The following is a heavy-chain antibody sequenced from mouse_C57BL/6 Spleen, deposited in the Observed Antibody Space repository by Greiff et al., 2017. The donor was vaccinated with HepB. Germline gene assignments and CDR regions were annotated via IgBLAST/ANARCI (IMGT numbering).Heavy chain of an antibody. J-gene: IGHJ1*03. CDR3: ASTLLWDWYFDV. CDR1: GYSITSGYY. D-gene: IGHD2-1*01. V-gene: IGHV3-6*01. Sequence: EVHLVESGPGLVKPSQSLSLTCSVTGYSITSGYYWNWIRQFPGNKLEWMGYISYDGSNNYNPSLKNRISITRDTSKNQFFLKLNSVTTEDTATYYCASTLLWDWYFDVWGTGTTVTVSS. CDR2: ISYDGSN.